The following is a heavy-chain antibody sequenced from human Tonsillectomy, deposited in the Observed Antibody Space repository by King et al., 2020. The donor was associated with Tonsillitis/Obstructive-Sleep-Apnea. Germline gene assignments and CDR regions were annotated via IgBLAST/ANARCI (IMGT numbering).Heavy chain of an antibody. CDR2: INHSGST. CDR1: GGSVSGYY. Sequence: VQLQQWGAGLLKPSETLSLTCAVYGGSVSGYYWSWIRQPPGKGLEWIGEINHSGSTNYNPSLKSRVTISVDTSKNQFSLKLSSVTAADTAVYYCARVRERWGWPDCWGQGTLVTVPS. V-gene: IGHV4-34*01. CDR3: ARVRERWGWPDC. J-gene: IGHJ4*02. D-gene: IGHD1-1*01.